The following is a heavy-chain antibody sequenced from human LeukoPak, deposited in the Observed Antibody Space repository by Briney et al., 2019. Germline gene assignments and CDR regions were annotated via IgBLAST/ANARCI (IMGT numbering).Heavy chain of an antibody. CDR1: GYTFTNYY. V-gene: IGHV1-46*01. D-gene: IGHD3-10*01. Sequence: ASVKVSCKASGYTFTNYYMXWVXXAPGQXLEWMGIINPSGDSAIYAHNFQGRVTMTRDTSTTTVYMELSSLRSEDTAVYYCARAQSYCDYWGQGTLVTVSS. J-gene: IGHJ4*02. CDR3: ARAQSYCDY. CDR2: INPSGDSA.